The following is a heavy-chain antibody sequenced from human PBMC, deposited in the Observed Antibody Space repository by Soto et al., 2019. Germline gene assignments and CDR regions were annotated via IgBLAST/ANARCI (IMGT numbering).Heavy chain of an antibody. CDR1: GFTVSSNY. D-gene: IGHD3-10*01. CDR3: ARGGEGGNYFDY. V-gene: IGHV3-53*02. Sequence: EVQLVETGGGLIQPGGSLRLSCAASGFTVSSNYMSWVRQAPGKGLEWVSVIYSGGSTYYADSVKGRFTISRDNSKNTLYLHMSSLRAEDTAVYYCARGGEGGNYFDYWCQGTLVTVSS. CDR2: IYSGGST. J-gene: IGHJ4*02.